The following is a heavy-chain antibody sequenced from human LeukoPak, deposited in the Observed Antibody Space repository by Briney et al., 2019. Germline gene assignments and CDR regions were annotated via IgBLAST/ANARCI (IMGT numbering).Heavy chain of an antibody. D-gene: IGHD6-13*01. J-gene: IGHJ4*02. V-gene: IGHV4-59*11. Sequence: PSETLSLTCIVSGGSINSHYWSWIRQPPGKGLEWIGDIHYTGTTKYNPSVKSRVTISIDTSKNQFSLELSSVTATDTAVYYCARDSLAAAGNGVDYWGQGTLVTVSS. CDR1: GGSINSHY. CDR3: ARDSLAAAGNGVDY. CDR2: IHYTGTT.